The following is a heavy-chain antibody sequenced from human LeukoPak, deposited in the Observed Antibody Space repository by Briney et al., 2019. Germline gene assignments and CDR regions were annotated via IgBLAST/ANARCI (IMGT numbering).Heavy chain of an antibody. CDR3: ARDGPSSSWYLFDP. CDR2: INPNSGGT. D-gene: IGHD6-13*01. CDR1: GYTFTVYY. J-gene: IGHJ5*02. Sequence: ASVRVSFTASGYTFTVYYMHWVRQAPGQGLEWMGRINPNSGGTNYAQKFQGRVTMTRDTSISTAYMELSRLRSDDTAVYYCARDGPSSSWYLFDPWGQGTLVTVSS. V-gene: IGHV1-2*06.